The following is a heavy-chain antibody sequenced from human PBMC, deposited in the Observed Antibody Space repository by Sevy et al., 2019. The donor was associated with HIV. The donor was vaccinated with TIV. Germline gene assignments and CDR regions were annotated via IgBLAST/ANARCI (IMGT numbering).Heavy chain of an antibody. V-gene: IGHV4-39*02. D-gene: IGHD5-12*01. J-gene: IGHJ6*02. CDR1: GGTIVSSGHY. Sequence: SETLSLTCSVSGGTIVSSGHYWGWIRQTPGKGLEWIGSIYYNGHTYYNPSLNSRLTISIDTSKNQFSLNLSSVTAADTAIYFCAREAGGYDYDYGMDVRGQGTTVTVSS. CDR3: AREAGGYDYDYGMDV. CDR2: IYYNGHT.